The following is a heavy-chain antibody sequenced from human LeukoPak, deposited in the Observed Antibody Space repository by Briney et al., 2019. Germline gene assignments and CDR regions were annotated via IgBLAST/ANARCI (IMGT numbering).Heavy chain of an antibody. CDR2: ILSKTDGGTA. V-gene: IGHV3-15*01. J-gene: IGHJ4*02. CDR1: GITFSNAW. CDR3: TTQRAGAFDY. Sequence: PGGSLRLSCAASGITFSNAWMTWLRRAPGKGLEWVGRILSKTDGGTANYAAPVKGRFTISRDDSKDTVYLQMNSLKSEDTAAHYCTTQRAGAFDYWGQGTLVTVSS. D-gene: IGHD3-10*01.